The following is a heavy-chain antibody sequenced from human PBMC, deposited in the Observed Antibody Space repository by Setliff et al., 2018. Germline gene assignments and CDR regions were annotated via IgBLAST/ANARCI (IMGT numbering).Heavy chain of an antibody. J-gene: IGHJ4*02. Sequence: SETLSLTCAVSGYSISSGYYWGWIRQPPGKGLEWIGSIYHSGSTYYNPSLKSRVTISVDTSKNQFSLKLSSVTAADTAVYYCARQPEGGYYDSSGYYGMAPYYFDYWGQGMLVTVS. CDR2: IYHSGST. D-gene: IGHD3-22*01. V-gene: IGHV4-38-2*01. CDR3: ARQPEGGYYDSSGYYGMAPYYFDY. CDR1: GYSISSGYY.